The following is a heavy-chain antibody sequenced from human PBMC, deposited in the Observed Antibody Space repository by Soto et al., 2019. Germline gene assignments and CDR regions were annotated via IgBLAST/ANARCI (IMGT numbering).Heavy chain of an antibody. J-gene: IGHJ4*02. V-gene: IGHV4-31*03. Sequence: SETLSLTCTVSGASINSGGYYWNWVRLLPGRGLEWIGYIYFTGNTYYNPPLESRVTISLDTPQSQFSLELNSVSAADTAVYYCVSGDAWGVILAYWGQGALVTVSS. CDR1: GASINSGGYY. D-gene: IGHD3-10*01. CDR3: VSGDAWGVILAY. CDR2: IYFTGNT.